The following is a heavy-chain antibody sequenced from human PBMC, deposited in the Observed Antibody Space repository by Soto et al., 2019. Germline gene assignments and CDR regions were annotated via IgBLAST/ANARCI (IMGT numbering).Heavy chain of an antibody. J-gene: IGHJ3*02. CDR1: GYTFTSYA. CDR3: ARLLVHHDAFDI. V-gene: IGHV1-3*01. Sequence: QVQLVQSGAEVKKPGASVKVSCKASGYTFTSYAMHWVRQAPGQRLEWMGWINAGNGNTKYSQKFQGRVTITRDTAGSTAYMELSSLRSEDTAVYDCARLLVHHDAFDIWGQGTKVTVSS. CDR2: INAGNGNT. D-gene: IGHD6-13*01.